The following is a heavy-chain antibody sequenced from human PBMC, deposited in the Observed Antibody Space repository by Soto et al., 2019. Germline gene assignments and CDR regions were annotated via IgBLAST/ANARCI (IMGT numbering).Heavy chain of an antibody. D-gene: IGHD2-15*01. CDR2: IYSGGST. Sequence: GGSLRLSCAASGFTVSSNYMSWVRQAPGKGLEWVSVIYSGGSTYYADSVKGRFTISRHNSKNTLYFQMNSLRAEDTAVYYCARDRVGYCSGGSCYSPTQYYYMDVWGKGTTVTVSS. CDR3: ARDRVGYCSGGSCYSPTQYYYMDV. CDR1: GFTVSSNY. J-gene: IGHJ6*03. V-gene: IGHV3-53*04.